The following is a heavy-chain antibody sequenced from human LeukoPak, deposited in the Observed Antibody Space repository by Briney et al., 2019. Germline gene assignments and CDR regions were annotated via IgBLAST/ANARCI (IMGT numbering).Heavy chain of an antibody. CDR1: GFTFSSYE. J-gene: IGHJ4*02. D-gene: IGHD1-26*01. V-gene: IGHV3-48*03. Sequence: GGSLRLSCAASGFTFSSYEMNWVRQAPGKGLEWVSHISSSGTTIYFADSVMGRFTISRDNAKNSLYLQMNSLRAEDTAVYYCAREGADGNYYFDYWGQGTLVAVSS. CDR3: AREGADGNYYFDY. CDR2: ISSSGTTI.